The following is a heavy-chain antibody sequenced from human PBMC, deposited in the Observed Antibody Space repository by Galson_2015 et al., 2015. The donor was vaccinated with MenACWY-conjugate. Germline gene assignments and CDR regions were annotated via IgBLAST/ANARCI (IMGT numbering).Heavy chain of an antibody. J-gene: IGHJ4*02. Sequence: SVKVSCKASGYTFTSYGVSWVRQAPGQGLEWMGWISAYNGVTNYAQKLQGRVSMTTDTSTASAYVELRSLTSDDTAVYYCARWGGSSSLLEYWGQGTLVTVSS. CDR1: GYTFTSYG. D-gene: IGHD6-6*01. CDR2: ISAYNGVT. V-gene: IGHV1-18*01. CDR3: ARWGGSSSLLEY.